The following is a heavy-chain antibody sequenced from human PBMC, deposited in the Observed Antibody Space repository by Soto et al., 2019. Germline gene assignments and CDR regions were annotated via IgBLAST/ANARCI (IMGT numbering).Heavy chain of an antibody. J-gene: IGHJ6*02. V-gene: IGHV3-30-3*01. CDR2: ISFDGTKK. CDR1: GFSFNIYA. CDR3: AREDSYGYRYINYGLDV. Sequence: PAESLRLSCAASGFSFNIYALHWVRQAPGKGLEWVAVISFDGTKKYYSDSAKGRFTITRDNLKNKLYLQMNNFIVEEAALFFFAREDSYGYRYINYGLDVWGQGTTVTVSS. D-gene: IGHD5-18*01.